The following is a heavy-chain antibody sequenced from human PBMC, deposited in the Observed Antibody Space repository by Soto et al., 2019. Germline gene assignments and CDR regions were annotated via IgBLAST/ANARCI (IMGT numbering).Heavy chain of an antibody. V-gene: IGHV3-23*01. CDR2: ISGSGATS. CDR3: AKTETMVVVTVQPRWLDS. CDR1: GFNFNNQA. Sequence: QLLESGGGLVQPGGSLRLSCTASGFNFNNQAMSWIRQAPGKGLEWVSTISGSGATSLYADSVKGRFTIFKDSSQAYLDLKSLRVDDSATYYCAKTETMVVVTVQPRWLDSWGLGTLVTVS. J-gene: IGHJ5*01. D-gene: IGHD2-21*02.